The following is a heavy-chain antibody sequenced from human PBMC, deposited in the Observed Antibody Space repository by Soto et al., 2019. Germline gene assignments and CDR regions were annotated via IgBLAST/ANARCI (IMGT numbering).Heavy chain of an antibody. CDR2: IDWDDDK. CDR1: GFSLSTSGMR. J-gene: IGHJ6*02. CDR3: ARIRYSSSSYYYYGMDV. Sequence: SGPTLVNPTQTLTLTCTFSGFSLSTSGMRVSWIRQPPGKALEWLALIDWDDDKYYSTSLKTRLTISKDTSKNQVVLTMTNMDPVDTATYYCARIRYSSSSYYYYGMDVWGQGTTVTVSS. V-gene: IGHV2-70*01. D-gene: IGHD6-6*01.